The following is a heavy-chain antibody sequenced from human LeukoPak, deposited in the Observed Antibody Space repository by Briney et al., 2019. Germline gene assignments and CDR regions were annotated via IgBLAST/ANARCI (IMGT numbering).Heavy chain of an antibody. J-gene: IGHJ4*02. CDR2: ISWNGARI. Sequence: GGSLRLSCAASGFTFAEYTMHWVRQAPGKGLEWVSLISWNGARIHYGDSVKGRFTISKDNSKNSLYLQMNSLRTEDTALYYCVKDLVAASENVRGWYPMDYWGQGTLVTVSS. V-gene: IGHV3-43*01. D-gene: IGHD6-19*01. CDR3: VKDLVAASENVRGWYPMDY. CDR1: GFTFAEYT.